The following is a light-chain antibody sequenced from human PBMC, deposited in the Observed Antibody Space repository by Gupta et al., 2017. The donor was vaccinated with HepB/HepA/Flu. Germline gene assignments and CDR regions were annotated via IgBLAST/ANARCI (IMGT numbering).Light chain of an antibody. CDR3: QQRGNPIT. V-gene: IGKV3-11*01. CDR1: QSVSNY. CDR2: HAS. Sequence: EIVLTQSPGTLSLSPGERATLSCRASQSVSNYLAWYQQRPGQAPRLLIYHASNRATGIPARFSGSGSGTDFTLTISSLEPEDFAVYYCQQRGNPITFGQGTRLEIK. J-gene: IGKJ5*01.